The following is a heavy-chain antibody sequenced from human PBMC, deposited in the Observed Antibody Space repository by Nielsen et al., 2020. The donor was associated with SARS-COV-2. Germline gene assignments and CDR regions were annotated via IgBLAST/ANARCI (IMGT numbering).Heavy chain of an antibody. CDR2: IDNDGSTT. CDR1: GFPFSSYW. V-gene: IGHV3-74*01. Sequence: GESLKISCAASGFPFSSYWMHWVRQAPGKGLVWVSRIDNDGSTTNYADSVKGRFTISRDNAKNMLYLQMNSLRAEDTAVYYCARDSGGYYDSWSGYLYNWGLGTLVTVSS. J-gene: IGHJ4*02. CDR3: ARDSGGYYDSWSGYLYN. D-gene: IGHD3-3*01.